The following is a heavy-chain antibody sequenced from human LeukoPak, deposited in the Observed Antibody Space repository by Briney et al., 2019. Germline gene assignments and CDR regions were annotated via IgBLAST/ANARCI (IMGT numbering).Heavy chain of an antibody. D-gene: IGHD3-22*01. Sequence: PSETLPLTCTVSGGSISSSSYYWGWIRQPPGKGLEWIGSIYYSGSTYYNPSLKSRVTISVDTSKNQFSLKLSSVTAADTAVYYCARRHSSGYYDDAFDIWGQGTMVTVSS. CDR1: GGSISSSSYY. CDR2: IYYSGST. J-gene: IGHJ3*02. CDR3: ARRHSSGYYDDAFDI. V-gene: IGHV4-39*01.